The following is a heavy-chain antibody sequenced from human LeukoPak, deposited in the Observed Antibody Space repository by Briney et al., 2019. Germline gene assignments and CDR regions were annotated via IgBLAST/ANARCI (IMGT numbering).Heavy chain of an antibody. J-gene: IGHJ6*02. CDR2: ISSDDTTI. V-gene: IGHV3-48*02. Sequence: GGSLRLSCVASGFTFSSYSMNWVRQPPGKGPEWVSYISSDDTTIYYADSVKGRFTISRDNAKNSLYLQMNSLRDEDTAVYYCARDLALWEDYYDSSGYGMDVWGQGTTVTVSS. D-gene: IGHD3-22*01. CDR3: ARDLALWEDYYDSSGYGMDV. CDR1: GFTFSSYS.